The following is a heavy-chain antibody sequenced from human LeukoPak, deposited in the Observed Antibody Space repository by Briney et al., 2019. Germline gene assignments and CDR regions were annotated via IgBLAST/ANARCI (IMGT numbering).Heavy chain of an antibody. J-gene: IGHJ4*02. CDR2: IYPGDSDT. Sequence: GESLKISCKGSGYSFTSYWIGWVRQMPGKGLEWMGIIYPGDSDTRYSPSFQGQVTISADKSISTAYLQWSSLKASDIAMYYCARHANSPLWFGERELDYWGQGTLVTVSS. D-gene: IGHD3-10*01. CDR1: GYSFTSYW. V-gene: IGHV5-51*01. CDR3: ARHANSPLWFGERELDY.